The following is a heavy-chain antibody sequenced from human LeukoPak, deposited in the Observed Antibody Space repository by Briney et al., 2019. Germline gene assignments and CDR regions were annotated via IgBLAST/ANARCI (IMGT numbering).Heavy chain of an antibody. CDR2: INTDGSST. V-gene: IGHV3-74*01. CDR3: ARALYDFWSGYYIANYMDV. J-gene: IGHJ6*03. Sequence: QPGGSLRLSCTASGFTFSNYWMHWVRQAAGKGLVWVSRINTDGSSTSYADSVKGRLTISRDNAKNTLFLQMNSLRAEDTAVYYCARALYDFWSGYYIANYMDVWGKGTPVTVSS. CDR1: GFTFSNYW. D-gene: IGHD3-3*01.